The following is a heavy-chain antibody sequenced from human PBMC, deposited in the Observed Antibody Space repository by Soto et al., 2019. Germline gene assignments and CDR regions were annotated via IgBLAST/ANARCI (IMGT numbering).Heavy chain of an antibody. D-gene: IGHD5-12*01. CDR1: GFSLNTDGMG. J-gene: IGHJ4*02. CDR2: IFSSDDK. V-gene: IGHV2-26*01. CDR3: ARIRGYDSLVPVDY. Sequence: QVTLKEAGPVLVKPTETLTLTCTVSGFSLNTDGMGMSWIRQPPGKALEWLAQIFSSDDKSYSASLKSRLSISKDSSGSQVVLSVTNMDPVDTATYYCARIRGYDSLVPVDYWGQGLLVTVSS.